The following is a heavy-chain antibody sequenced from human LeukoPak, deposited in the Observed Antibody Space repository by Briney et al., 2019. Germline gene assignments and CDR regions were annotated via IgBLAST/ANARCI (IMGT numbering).Heavy chain of an antibody. CDR2: ISSSGSTI. D-gene: IGHD1-26*01. CDR3: AKVQVGDGTDLDY. CDR1: GFTFSDYY. J-gene: IGHJ4*02. V-gene: IGHV3-11*01. Sequence: GGSLRLSCAASGFTFSDYYMSWIRQAPGKGLEWVSYISSSGSTIYYADSVKGRFTISRDNAKNSLYLQMNSLRAEDTAFYYCAKVQVGDGTDLDYWGQGTLVTVSS.